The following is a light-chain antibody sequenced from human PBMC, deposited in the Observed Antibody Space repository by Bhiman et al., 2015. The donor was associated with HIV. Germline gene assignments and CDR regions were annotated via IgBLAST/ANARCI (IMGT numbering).Light chain of an antibody. CDR3: ASWDDSLNGPL. CDR1: RSNIGAAYD. J-gene: IGLJ3*02. Sequence: QSVLTQPPSVSGAPGQRVTISCTGSRSNIGAAYDVHWYQQLPGTAPKLLIYGNVLRPSRVPDRFSGSKSGTSASLAISGLQAEDEATYFCASWDDSLNGPLFGGGTKLTVL. CDR2: GNV. V-gene: IGLV1-40*01.